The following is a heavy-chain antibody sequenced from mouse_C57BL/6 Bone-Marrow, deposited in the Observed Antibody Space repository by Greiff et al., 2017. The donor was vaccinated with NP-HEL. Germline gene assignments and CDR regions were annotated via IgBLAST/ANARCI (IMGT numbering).Heavy chain of an antibody. D-gene: IGHD2-4*01. CDR2: INPGSGGT. J-gene: IGHJ3*01. V-gene: IGHV1-54*01. CDR1: GYAFTNYL. Sequence: QVQLQQSGAELVRPGTSVKVSCKASGYAFTNYLIEWVKQRPGQGLEWIGVINPGSGGTNYNEKFKGKATLTADKSSSTAYMQLSSRTSEDSAVFFYARGGIYYDYAWFAYWGQGTLVTVSA. CDR3: ARGGIYYDYAWFAY.